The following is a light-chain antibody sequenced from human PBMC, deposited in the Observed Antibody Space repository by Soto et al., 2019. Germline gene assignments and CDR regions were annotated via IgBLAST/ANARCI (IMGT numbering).Light chain of an antibody. J-gene: IGKJ4*01. V-gene: IGKV3-11*01. CDR1: QSVSSY. CDR2: DAS. Sequence: EIVLTQSPPTLSLSPGERAKFSCRASQSVSSYLAWYQQKPGQAPRLLIYDASNRATGIPARFSGSGSGTDFTLTISSLEPEDFAVYYCQQRSNWPPLTFGGGTKVDIK. CDR3: QQRSNWPPLT.